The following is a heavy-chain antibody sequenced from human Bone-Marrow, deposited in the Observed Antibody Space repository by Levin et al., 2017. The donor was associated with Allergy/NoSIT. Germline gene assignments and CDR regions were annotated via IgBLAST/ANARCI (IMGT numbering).Heavy chain of an antibody. Sequence: GSLRLSCAVSGGSISSSDCWSWVRQPPGKGLEWIGEICHGGGTNYNPSLKSRVTISVDNSNNHFSLRLSSVAAADTAVYYCAREPAAVGAVGAFDIWGQGTMVTVSS. CDR1: GGSISSSDC. CDR2: ICHGGGT. J-gene: IGHJ3*02. D-gene: IGHD6-13*01. CDR3: AREPAAVGAVGAFDI. V-gene: IGHV4-4*02.